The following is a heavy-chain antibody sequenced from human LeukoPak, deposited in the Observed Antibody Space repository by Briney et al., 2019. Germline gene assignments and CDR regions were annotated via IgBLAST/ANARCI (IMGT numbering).Heavy chain of an antibody. Sequence: GGSLRLSCAASGFTFSSYEMNWVRQAPGKGLESVSYISSSGSTIYYADSVKGRFTISRDNAKNSLYLQMNSLRAEDTAVYYCARDQAAYTVTTLYYFDYWGQGTLVTVSS. J-gene: IGHJ4*02. D-gene: IGHD4-17*01. V-gene: IGHV3-48*03. CDR3: ARDQAAYTVTTLYYFDY. CDR2: ISSSGSTI. CDR1: GFTFSSYE.